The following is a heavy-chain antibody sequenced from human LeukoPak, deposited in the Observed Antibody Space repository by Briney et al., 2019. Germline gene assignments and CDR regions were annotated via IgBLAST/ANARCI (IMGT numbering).Heavy chain of an antibody. Sequence: GGSLRLSCSASGFTFSNYAMHWVRQAPGKGLEYVSSISSNGDSTYYADSVKGRFTIYRDNSKNTLYLQMSSLRAEDTAVYYCVKTYNWNDGFDIWGQGTMVSVSS. J-gene: IGHJ3*02. V-gene: IGHV3-64D*09. CDR2: ISSNGDST. D-gene: IGHD1-20*01. CDR1: GFTFSNYA. CDR3: VKTYNWNDGFDI.